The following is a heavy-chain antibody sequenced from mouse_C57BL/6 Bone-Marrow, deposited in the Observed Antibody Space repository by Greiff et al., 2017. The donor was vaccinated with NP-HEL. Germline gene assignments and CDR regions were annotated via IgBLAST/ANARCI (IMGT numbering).Heavy chain of an antibody. CDR2: IYPGDGDT. Sequence: VQLQQSGAELVKPGASVKISCKASGYAFSSYWMNWVKQRPGKGLEWIGQIYPGDGDTNYNGKFKGKATLTADKSSSTAYMQLSSLTSEDSAVYFCARLEVWLRRDYFDYWGQGTTLTVSS. J-gene: IGHJ2*01. CDR1: GYAFSSYW. D-gene: IGHD2-2*01. V-gene: IGHV1-80*01. CDR3: ARLEVWLRRDYFDY.